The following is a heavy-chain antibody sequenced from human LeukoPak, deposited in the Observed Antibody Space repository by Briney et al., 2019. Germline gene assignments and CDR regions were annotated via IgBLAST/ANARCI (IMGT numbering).Heavy chain of an antibody. V-gene: IGHV4-39*07. CDR2: IYYSGST. CDR3: ARLHHYDSSGYRNWFDP. CDR1: GGSISSSSYY. Sequence: PSETLSLTCTVSGGSISSSSYYWGWIRQPPGKGLEWIGSIYYSGSTYYNPSLKSRVTISVDTSKNQFSLKLSSVTAADTAVYYCARLHHYDSSGYRNWFDPWGQGTLVTVSS. J-gene: IGHJ5*02. D-gene: IGHD3-22*01.